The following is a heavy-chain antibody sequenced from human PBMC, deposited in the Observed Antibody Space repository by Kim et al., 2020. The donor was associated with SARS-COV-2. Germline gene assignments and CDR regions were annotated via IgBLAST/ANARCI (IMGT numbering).Heavy chain of an antibody. V-gene: IGHV3-23*01. D-gene: IGHD3-22*01. J-gene: IGHJ5*02. CDR3: ARRITMIVGTNWCDP. Sequence: DSVRVRFTISRDNSKNTLYLQMNSLRAEDTAVYYCARRITMIVGTNWCDPWGQGTLVTVSS.